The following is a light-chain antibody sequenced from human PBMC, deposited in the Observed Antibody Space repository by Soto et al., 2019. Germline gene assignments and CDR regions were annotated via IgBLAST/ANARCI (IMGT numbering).Light chain of an antibody. J-gene: IGKJ3*01. V-gene: IGKV3-20*01. CDR1: QSVSSDY. Sequence: EIVLTQSPDTLSLSPGERATLSCRASQSVSSDYLVWYQQKPGQAPRLLIYGASRRATGIPDRFSGGGSGTDFILNISRLAPEDFAVYYCQHYDNTPPSVTFGPGTQVDVK. CDR3: QHYDNTPPSVT. CDR2: GAS.